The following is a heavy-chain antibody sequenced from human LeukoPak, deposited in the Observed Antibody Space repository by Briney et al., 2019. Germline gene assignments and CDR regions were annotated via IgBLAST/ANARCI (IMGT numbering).Heavy chain of an antibody. V-gene: IGHV1-46*01. CDR3: ARLVRRLQRLNIGRDSDYATGYYLDS. CDR1: GYTFTSYY. D-gene: IGHD5-12*01. Sequence: GASVKVSCKSSGYTFTSYYMHWVRQAPGQGLEWMGIINPSGGSTSYAQKFQGRVTMTRDTSTSTVYMELSSLRSEGTAVYYCARLVRRLQRLNIGRDSDYATGYYLDSWGQGTLVTVSS. J-gene: IGHJ4*02. CDR2: INPSGGST.